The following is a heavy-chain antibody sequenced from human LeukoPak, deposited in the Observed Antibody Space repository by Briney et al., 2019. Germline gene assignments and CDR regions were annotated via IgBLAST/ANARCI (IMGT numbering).Heavy chain of an antibody. CDR1: GGSLSGSN. J-gene: IGHJ4*02. V-gene: IGHV4-34*09. D-gene: IGHD6-13*01. CDR3: ARGGPAAFFDY. CDR2: IHYSGNT. Sequence: PSETLSLTCAVYGGSLSGSNWTWIRQLPGRGLEWIGYIHYSGNTYYNPSLKSRLTISRDTSKNQFSLKLSSVTAADTAVYFCARGGPAAFFDYWGQGTLVTVSS.